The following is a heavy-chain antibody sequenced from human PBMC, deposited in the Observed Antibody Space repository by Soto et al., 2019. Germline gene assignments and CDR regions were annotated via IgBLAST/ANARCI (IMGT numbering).Heavy chain of an antibody. Sequence: PGGSLRLSCASSGFTFRNYWMHWVRQAPGKGLVWVSHIRGDGRTTSYADSVEGRFTISRDNAKNSVYLQMNSLRAEDTATYYCARDISDMMGGDAFDIWGQGTMVTVSS. CDR2: IRGDGRTT. CDR1: GFTFRNYW. J-gene: IGHJ3*02. V-gene: IGHV3-74*01. D-gene: IGHD3-16*01. CDR3: ARDISDMMGGDAFDI.